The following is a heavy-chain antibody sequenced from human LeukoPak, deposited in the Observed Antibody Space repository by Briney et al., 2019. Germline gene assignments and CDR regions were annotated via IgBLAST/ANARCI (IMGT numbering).Heavy chain of an antibody. CDR3: ASNPGGGYFDS. V-gene: IGHV3-74*01. J-gene: IGHJ4*02. D-gene: IGHD3-10*01. CDR1: GFTFSSYG. Sequence: GGSLRLSCAASGFTFSSYGMHWVRQGPGKGLVWVSRINNDGSSAGYADSVKGRFTISRDNAKNTLYLQMNSLRAEGTAVYYCASNPGGGYFDSWGQGILVTVSS. CDR2: INNDGSSA.